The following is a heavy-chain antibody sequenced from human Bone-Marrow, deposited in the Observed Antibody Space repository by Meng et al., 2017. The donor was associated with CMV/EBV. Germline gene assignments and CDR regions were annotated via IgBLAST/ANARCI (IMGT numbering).Heavy chain of an antibody. V-gene: IGHV3-53*01. CDR2: IYSGGST. D-gene: IGHD3-22*01. Sequence: GESLKIYCAASGFTVSSNYMSWVRQAPGKGLEWVSVIYSGGSTYYADSVKGRFTISRDNSKNTLYLQMNSLRAEDTAVYYCARPDSSGRVVDYWGQGTLVTVSS. CDR3: ARPDSSGRVVDY. CDR1: GFTVSSNY. J-gene: IGHJ4*02.